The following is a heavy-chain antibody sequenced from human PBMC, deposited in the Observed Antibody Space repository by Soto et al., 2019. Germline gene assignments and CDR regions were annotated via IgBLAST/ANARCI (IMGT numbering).Heavy chain of an antibody. Sequence: ASVKVSCKASGYTFISYDINWVRQATGQGLEWMGWMNPNSGNTGCAQKFQGRVTMTMNTSISTAYMELSGLRSEDTAVYYCARGRGAQLGPKDYHYHGMDVWGHVTTVTFS. J-gene: IGHJ6*02. D-gene: IGHD6-6*01. CDR3: ARGRGAQLGPKDYHYHGMDV. CDR2: MNPNSGNT. CDR1: GYTFISYD. V-gene: IGHV1-8*01.